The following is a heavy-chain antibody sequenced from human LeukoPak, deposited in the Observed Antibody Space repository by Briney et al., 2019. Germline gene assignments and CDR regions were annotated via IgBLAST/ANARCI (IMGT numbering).Heavy chain of an antibody. CDR3: ARSSWPYYFDY. CDR2: INPSGGST. V-gene: IGHV1-46*01. CDR1: GNSFTSDY. D-gene: IGHD5-12*01. J-gene: IGHJ4*02. Sequence: ASVKVSCKASGNSFTSDYMHWVRQAPGQGLEWMGIINPSGGSTSYAQKFQGRVTMTRDMSTSTVYMELSSLRSEDTAVYYCARSSWPYYFDYWGQGTLVTVSS.